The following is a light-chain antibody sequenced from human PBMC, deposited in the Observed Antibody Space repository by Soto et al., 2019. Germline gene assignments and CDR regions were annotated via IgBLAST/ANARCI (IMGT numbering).Light chain of an antibody. CDR1: SSDVGGYNY. V-gene: IGLV2-23*01. CDR2: EGG. Sequence: QSVLTQPASVSGSPGQSITISCTGTSSDVGGYNYVSWYQQHPGKVPKLMIYEGGKRPSGVSNRFSGSKSGNTASLTISGLQAEDEADYYCCSFALRSTLIFGGGTKLTVL. CDR3: CSFALRSTLI. J-gene: IGLJ2*01.